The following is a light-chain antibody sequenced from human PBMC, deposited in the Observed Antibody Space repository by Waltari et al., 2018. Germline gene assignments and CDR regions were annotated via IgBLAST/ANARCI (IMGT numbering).Light chain of an antibody. Sequence: SSDLTQDPSLSVALGQTVSIPCQGDSLLRYYASWYQQRPGQAPILVLYGPDNRPSGIPDRFSGSTSGNTASLTITGAQAEDEADYYCHSRETFSTRLFGGGTRLTV. J-gene: IGLJ2*01. CDR1: SLLRYY. CDR3: HSRETFSTRL. CDR2: GPD. V-gene: IGLV3-19*01.